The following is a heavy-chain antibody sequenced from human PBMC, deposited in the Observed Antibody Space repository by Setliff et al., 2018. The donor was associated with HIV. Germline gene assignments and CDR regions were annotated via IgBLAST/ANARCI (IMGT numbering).Heavy chain of an antibody. D-gene: IGHD3-16*01. V-gene: IGHV4-38-2*02. J-gene: IGHJ4*02. Sequence: ETLSLTCTVSGDFFSSDYYWGWIRQSPGKGLEWIGSIYYSGSTNYNPSLKSRVTISVVTSKNQFSLELSSVTAADTAVYYCARGTLYYDYVWGTPFPFDYWGQGTLVTVSS. CDR1: GDFFSSDYY. CDR3: ARGTLYYDYVWGTPFPFDY. CDR2: IYYSGST.